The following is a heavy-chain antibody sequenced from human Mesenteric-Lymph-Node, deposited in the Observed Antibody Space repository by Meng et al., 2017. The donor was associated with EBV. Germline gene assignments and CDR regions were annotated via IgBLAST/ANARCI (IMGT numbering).Heavy chain of an antibody. CDR1: GYTFTSYA. CDR3: ARSHYDFWSGYPKNWFDP. Sequence: QVQLVQSGAEVKKPGAAVKVSRKASGYTFTSYAMHWVRQAPGQRLEWMGWINAGNGNTKYSQKFQGRVTITRDTSASTAYMELSSLRSEGTAVYYCARSHYDFWSGYPKNWFDPWGQGTLGTVSS. V-gene: IGHV1-3*01. CDR2: INAGNGNT. D-gene: IGHD3-3*01. J-gene: IGHJ5*02.